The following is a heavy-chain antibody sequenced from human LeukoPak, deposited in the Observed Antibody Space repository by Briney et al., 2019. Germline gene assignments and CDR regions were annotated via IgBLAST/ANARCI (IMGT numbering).Heavy chain of an antibody. V-gene: IGHV3-64*01. J-gene: IGHJ4*02. CDR3: ARLKSGYGSGKVFDY. CDR2: ISSNGGST. CDR1: GFTFSSYA. D-gene: IGHD3-10*01. Sequence: GGSLRLSCAASGFTFSSYAMHWVRQAPGKGLEYVSAISSNGGSTYYANSVKGRFTISRDNSKNTLYLQMGSLRAEDMAVYYCARLKSGYGSGKVFDYWDQGTLVTVSS.